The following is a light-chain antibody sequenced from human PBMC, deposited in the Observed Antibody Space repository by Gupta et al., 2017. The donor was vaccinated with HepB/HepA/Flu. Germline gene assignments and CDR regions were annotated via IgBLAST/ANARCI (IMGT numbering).Light chain of an antibody. V-gene: IGLV1-44*01. J-gene: IGLJ3*02. CDR1: SSNSESRP. CDR3: AVWGDSLNGVM. Sequence: QSLLTPPPAPSGTPAPRGTISCSGSSSNSESRPVNWYQQLPGTAPYLFSDRNKHRPSGVPDRGSGSKSGTSASLGISGLQSEDESYYDGAVWGDSLNGVMFGGGTKLTVL. CDR2: RNK.